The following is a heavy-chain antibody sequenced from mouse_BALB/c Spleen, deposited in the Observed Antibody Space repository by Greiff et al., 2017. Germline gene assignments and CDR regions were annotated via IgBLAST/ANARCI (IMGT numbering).Heavy chain of an antibody. V-gene: IGHV5-6-4*01. Sequence: EVKLVESGGGLVKPGGSLKLSCAASGFTFSSYTMSWVRQTPEKRLEWVATISSGGSYTYYPDSVKGRFTISRDNAKNTLYLQMSSLKSEDTAMYYCTREDDGGNYVGFAYWGQGTLVTVSA. CDR1: GFTFSSYT. D-gene: IGHD2-1*01. CDR3: TREDDGGNYVGFAY. CDR2: ISSGGSYT. J-gene: IGHJ3*01.